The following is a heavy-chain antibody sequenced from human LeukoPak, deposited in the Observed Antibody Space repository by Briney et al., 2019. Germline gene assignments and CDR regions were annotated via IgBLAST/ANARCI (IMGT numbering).Heavy chain of an antibody. CDR1: GFTFSNYA. CDR2: IIGGAGST. D-gene: IGHD2-2*01. V-gene: IGHV3-23*01. CDR3: AHGAMYQLDY. Sequence: PGGSLRLSCAASGFTFSNYAMSWVRQAPGKGLEWVSGIIGGAGSTYYADSVKGRFTISGDNSKNTLFLQMNSLRAEDTAVYYCAHGAMYQLDYWGQGTLVIVSS. J-gene: IGHJ4*02.